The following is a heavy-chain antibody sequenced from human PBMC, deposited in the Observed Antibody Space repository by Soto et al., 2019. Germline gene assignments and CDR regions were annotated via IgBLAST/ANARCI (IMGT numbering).Heavy chain of an antibody. CDR3: ARVLAGSRVDSEWYYYMDV. D-gene: IGHD3-3*01. Sequence: ASVKVSCKASGYTFTSYDINWVRQATGQGLEWMGWMNPNSGNTGYAQKFQGRVTMTRNTSISTAYMELSSLRSEDTAVYHCARVLAGSRVDSEWYYYMDVWGKGTTVTVSS. J-gene: IGHJ6*03. CDR2: MNPNSGNT. V-gene: IGHV1-8*01. CDR1: GYTFTSYD.